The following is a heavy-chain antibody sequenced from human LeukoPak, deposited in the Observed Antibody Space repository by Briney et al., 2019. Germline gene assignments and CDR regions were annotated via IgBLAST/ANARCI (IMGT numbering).Heavy chain of an antibody. CDR1: GGSISSSSYY. V-gene: IGHV4-39*07. J-gene: IGHJ4*02. Sequence: PSETLSLTCTVSGGSISSSSYYWGWIRQPPGKGLEWIGSIYYSGSTNYNPSLKSRVIISVDKSKNHFSLKLSSVTAADTAVYYCARAVTNTSGRFSLDYWGQGTLVTVSS. CDR3: ARAVTNTSGRFSLDY. CDR2: IYYSGST. D-gene: IGHD3-22*01.